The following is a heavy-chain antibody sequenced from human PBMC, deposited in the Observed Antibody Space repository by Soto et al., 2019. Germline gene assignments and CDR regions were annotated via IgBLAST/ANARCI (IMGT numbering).Heavy chain of an antibody. CDR3: ARSPYGDYPDY. D-gene: IGHD4-17*01. Sequence: GASVKVSCKASGYTFTGYYMHWVRQAPGQGLEWMGWINPNSGGTNYAQKFQGWVTMTRDTSISTAYMELSRLRSDDTAVYYCARSPYGDYPDYWGQGTLVAVSS. CDR2: INPNSGGT. CDR1: GYTFTGYY. J-gene: IGHJ4*02. V-gene: IGHV1-2*04.